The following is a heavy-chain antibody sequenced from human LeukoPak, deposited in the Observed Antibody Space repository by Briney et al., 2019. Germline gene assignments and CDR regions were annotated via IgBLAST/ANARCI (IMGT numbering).Heavy chain of an antibody. CDR2: IKQDGSEK. J-gene: IGHJ4*02. V-gene: IGHV3-7*01. Sequence: SGGSLRLSCAATGFTFSAFGMHWVRQAPGKGLEWVANIKQDGSEKYYVDSVKGRFTISRDNAKNSLYLQMDSLRVEDTAVYYCADGRGPPDYWGQGTLVTVSS. CDR3: ADGRGPPDY. D-gene: IGHD5-24*01. CDR1: GFTFSAFG.